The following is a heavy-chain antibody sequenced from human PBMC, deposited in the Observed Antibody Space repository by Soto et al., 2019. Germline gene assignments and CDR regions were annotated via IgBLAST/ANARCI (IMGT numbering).Heavy chain of an antibody. CDR2: INPSDGNR. J-gene: IGHJ4*02. CDR3: ARDRLRCYDSSGLYS. Sequence: ASVKVSCKASGYSFSFYGINWVRQAPGQGLEWMGWINPSDGNRNFAQKFEDRVTMTTATSTKTVFLELRSLKSDVLAIYYCARDRLRCYDSSGLYSWGQGTMVTVSS. CDR1: GYSFSFYG. D-gene: IGHD3-22*01. V-gene: IGHV1-18*03.